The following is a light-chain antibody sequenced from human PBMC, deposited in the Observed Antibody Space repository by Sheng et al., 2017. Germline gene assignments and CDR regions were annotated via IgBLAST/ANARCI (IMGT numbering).Light chain of an antibody. CDR2: GAS. CDR1: QGINTY. V-gene: IGKV1-27*01. Sequence: DIQMTQSPSSLSASIGDRVTITCRASQGINTYLAWYQQRPGKAPNLLIFGASTLQSGAPSRFSGSGSGTHFTLTISSLQPEDVATYYCQKYSSAPFTLGGGTKVEI. J-gene: IGKJ4*01. CDR3: QKYSSAPFT.